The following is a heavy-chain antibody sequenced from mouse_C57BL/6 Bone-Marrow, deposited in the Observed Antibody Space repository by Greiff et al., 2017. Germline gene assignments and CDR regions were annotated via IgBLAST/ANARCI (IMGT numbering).Heavy chain of an antibody. CDR3: ARRGYGNPLAY. V-gene: IGHV5-12*01. Sequence: EVKVVESGGGLVQPGGSLKLSCAASGFTFSDYYMYWVRQTPEKRLEWVAYISNGGGSTYYPDTVKGRFTISRDNAKNTLYLQMSRLKSEDTAMYYCARRGYGNPLAYWGQGTLVTVSA. J-gene: IGHJ3*01. CDR1: GFTFSDYY. CDR2: ISNGGGST. D-gene: IGHD2-1*01.